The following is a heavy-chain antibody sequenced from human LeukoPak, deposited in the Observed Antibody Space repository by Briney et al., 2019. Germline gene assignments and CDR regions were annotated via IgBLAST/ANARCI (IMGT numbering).Heavy chain of an antibody. D-gene: IGHD1-26*01. Sequence: GGSLRLSCAASGFTFSDYYMSWIRQAPGKGLEWVSYISSSGSTIYYADSVKGRFTISRDNAKNSLYLQMNSLRAEDTAVYYCARGTQWELSDAFDIWGQGTMVTVSS. CDR1: GFTFSDYY. CDR3: ARGTQWELSDAFDI. J-gene: IGHJ3*02. V-gene: IGHV3-11*01. CDR2: ISSSGSTI.